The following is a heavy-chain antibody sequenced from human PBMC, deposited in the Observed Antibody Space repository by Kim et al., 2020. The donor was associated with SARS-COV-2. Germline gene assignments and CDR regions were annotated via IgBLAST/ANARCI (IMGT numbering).Heavy chain of an antibody. CDR3: VSQTGGYCDYTTCYPMDY. Sequence: ASVKVSCKASGSTFTSYPMHWVRQAPGQSLEWMAWINGGNGDTRSSQTFQDRLTITRDTSASTVYMELNSLRSEDTAVYYCVSQTGGYCDYTTCYPMDYWGQGTLVTVSS. CDR1: GSTFTSYP. V-gene: IGHV1-3*01. J-gene: IGHJ4*02. D-gene: IGHD2-2*01. CDR2: INGGNGDT.